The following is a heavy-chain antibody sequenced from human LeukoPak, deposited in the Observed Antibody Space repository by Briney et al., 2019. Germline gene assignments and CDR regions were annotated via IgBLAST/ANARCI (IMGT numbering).Heavy chain of an antibody. CDR3: AKCLDYYDSSGYYIDY. CDR2: ISYDGSNK. J-gene: IGHJ4*02. V-gene: IGHV3-30*18. Sequence: GGSLRLSCAASGFTFSSYGMHWVRQAPGKGLEWVAVISYDGSNKYYADSVKGRFTISRDNSKNTLYLQMNSLRAEDTAVYYCAKCLDYYDSSGYYIDYWSQRTLVTVSS. D-gene: IGHD3-22*01. CDR1: GFTFSSYG.